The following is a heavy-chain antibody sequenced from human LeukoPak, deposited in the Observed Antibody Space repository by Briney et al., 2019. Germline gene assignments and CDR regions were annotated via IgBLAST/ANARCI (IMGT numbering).Heavy chain of an antibody. CDR3: ARAIDSSGYYYYYYGMDV. CDR2: IYYSGSI. CDR1: GGSISSGDYY. J-gene: IGHJ6*02. D-gene: IGHD3-22*01. Sequence: SETLSLTCTVSGGSISSGDYYWSWIRQPPGKGLEWIGYIYYSGSIYYNPSLKSRVTISVDTSKNQFSLKLSSVTAADTAVYYCARAIDSSGYYYYYYGMDVWGQGTTVTVSS. V-gene: IGHV4-30-4*01.